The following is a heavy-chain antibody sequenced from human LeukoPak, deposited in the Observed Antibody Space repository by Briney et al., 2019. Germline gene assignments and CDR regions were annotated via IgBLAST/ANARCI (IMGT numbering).Heavy chain of an antibody. V-gene: IGHV1-18*04. Sequence: GASVKVSCKASGYTFNTYGITWVRQAPGQGLDWMGWISPYNGDTHYAQKFQDRVTMTTDTSTSTACMDLRSLGFDDTAVYYCARDKAFLGYYDTSGYFQQWFDSWGQGTLVTVSS. J-gene: IGHJ5*01. CDR2: ISPYNGDT. D-gene: IGHD3-22*01. CDR1: GYTFNTYG. CDR3: ARDKAFLGYYDTSGYFQQWFDS.